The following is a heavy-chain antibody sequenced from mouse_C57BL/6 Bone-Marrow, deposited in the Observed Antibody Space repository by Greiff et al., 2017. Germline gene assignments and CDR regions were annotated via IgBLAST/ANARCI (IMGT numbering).Heavy chain of an antibody. CDR3: ARQVTTVVATRGDY. CDR1: GYTFTSYW. J-gene: IGHJ2*01. Sequence: QVQLQQPGAELVKPGASVKMSCKASGYTFTSYWITWVKQRPGHGLEWIGDIYPGSGSTNYNEKFKSKATLTVDTSSSTAYMQLSSLTSEDSAVDDCARQVTTVVATRGDYWGQGTTLTVSS. CDR2: IYPGSGST. D-gene: IGHD1-1*01. V-gene: IGHV1-55*01.